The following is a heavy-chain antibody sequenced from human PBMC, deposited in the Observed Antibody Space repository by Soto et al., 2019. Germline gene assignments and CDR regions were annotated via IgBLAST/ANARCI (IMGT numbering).Heavy chain of an antibody. J-gene: IGHJ4*02. CDR3: ARGLYYYDSSGYWGY. Sequence: GSLRLSCAASGFTFSTYAMNWVRQAPGNGLEWVSAISGSGGSIYYADSVKGRFTISRDNAKNSLYLQMNSLRDEDTAVYYCARGLYYYDSSGYWGYWGQGTLVTVSS. CDR1: GFTFSTYA. CDR2: ISGSGGSI. D-gene: IGHD3-22*01. V-gene: IGHV3-23*01.